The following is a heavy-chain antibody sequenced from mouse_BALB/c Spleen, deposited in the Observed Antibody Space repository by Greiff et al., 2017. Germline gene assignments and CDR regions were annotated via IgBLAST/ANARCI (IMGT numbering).Heavy chain of an antibody. CDR2: IWGGGST. D-gene: IGHD1-1*01. CDR1: GFSLTDYG. J-gene: IGHJ3*01. V-gene: IGHV2-6-5*01. Sequence: QVQLKESGPGLVAPSQSLSISCTASGFSLTDYGVSWIRQPPGKGLEWLGVIWGGGSTYYNSALKSRLSIRKDNSKSQVFLKMNSLQADDTAMYYCAEEDYGSGYVYWGQGTLVTVSA. CDR3: AEEDYGSGYVY.